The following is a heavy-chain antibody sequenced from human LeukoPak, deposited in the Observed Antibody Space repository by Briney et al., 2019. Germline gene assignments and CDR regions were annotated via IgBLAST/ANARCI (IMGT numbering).Heavy chain of an antibody. J-gene: IGHJ4*02. CDR3: ARGLRWFGVYFDY. CDR1: GGSFSGYY. D-gene: IGHD3-10*01. CDR2: INHSGST. V-gene: IGHV4-34*01. Sequence: PSETLSLTCAVYGGSFSGYYWSWIRQPPGKGLEWIGEINHSGSTNYNPSLKSRVTISVDTSKNQFSLKLSSVTAADTAVYYCARGLRWFGVYFDYWGQGTLVTVSS.